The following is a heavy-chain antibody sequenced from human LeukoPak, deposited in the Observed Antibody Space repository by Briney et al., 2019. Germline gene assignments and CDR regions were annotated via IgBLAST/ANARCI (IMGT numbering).Heavy chain of an antibody. CDR2: VNHSGST. D-gene: IGHD5-12*01. Sequence: SETLSLTCAVYGGSFSGYYWSWIRQPPGKGLEWIGEVNHSGSTNYNPSLKSRVTMSVDTSKNQFSLKLSSVTAADTAVYYCSRGRAFDIWGQGTMVTVSS. CDR3: SRGRAFDI. J-gene: IGHJ3*02. V-gene: IGHV4-34*01. CDR1: GGSFSGYY.